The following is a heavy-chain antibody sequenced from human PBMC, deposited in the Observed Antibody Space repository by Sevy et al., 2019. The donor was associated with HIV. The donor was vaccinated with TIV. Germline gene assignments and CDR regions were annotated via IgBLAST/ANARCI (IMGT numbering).Heavy chain of an antibody. CDR3: ATHAGIAAAGRVFDY. D-gene: IGHD6-13*01. CDR1: GFTFSDHY. J-gene: IGHJ4*02. Sequence: GGSLRLSCVASGFTFSDHYMEWVRQAPGRGLEWVGRTRNKADGYTTEYAASVKGRFTISRDESKNSLYVQMNSLKAEDTAVYYCATHAGIAAAGRVFDYWGQGTLVTVSS. V-gene: IGHV3-72*01. CDR2: TRNKADGYTT.